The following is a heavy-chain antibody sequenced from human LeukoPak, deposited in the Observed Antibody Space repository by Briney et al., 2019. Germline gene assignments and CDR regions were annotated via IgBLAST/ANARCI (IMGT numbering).Heavy chain of an antibody. CDR3: ARVVQSTDSSGFYLPEYFQH. CDR1: GGSISSYS. J-gene: IGHJ1*01. Sequence: SETLSLTCSVSGGSISSYSWSWIRQPPGKGLEWIGYINYSASTNYNPSLKSRVTISVGTSKNQFSVKLSSVTAADTAVYYCARVVQSTDSSGFYLPEYFQHWGQGTLVTVSS. D-gene: IGHD3-22*01. V-gene: IGHV4-59*01. CDR2: INYSAST.